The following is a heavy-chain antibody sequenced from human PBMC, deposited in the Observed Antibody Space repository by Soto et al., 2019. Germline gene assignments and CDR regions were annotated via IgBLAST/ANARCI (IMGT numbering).Heavy chain of an antibody. J-gene: IGHJ6*02. CDR2: IYSGGST. CDR3: ARDHVGATLSDYYYGRDV. Sequence: EVPLVESGGGLIQPGGSLSLSCAASGFTVSSNYMSWVRQAPGKGLEWVSVIYSGGSTYYADSVKGRFTISRDNSKNTLYLQMNSLRAEDTAVYYCARDHVGATLSDYYYGRDVWGQGTTVTVSS. D-gene: IGHD1-26*01. V-gene: IGHV3-53*01. CDR1: GFTVSSNY.